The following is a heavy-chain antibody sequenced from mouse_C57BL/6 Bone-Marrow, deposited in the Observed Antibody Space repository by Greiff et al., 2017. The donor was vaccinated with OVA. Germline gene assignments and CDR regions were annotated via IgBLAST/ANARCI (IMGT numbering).Heavy chain of an antibody. CDR2: IDPSDSYT. CDR3: APTVVATSHWYFDV. Sequence: VQLQQPGAELVRPGTSVKLSCKASGYTFTSYWMHWVKQRPGQGLEWIGVIDPSDSYTNYNQKFKGKATLTVDTSSSTAYMQLSSLTSEDSAVYYCAPTVVATSHWYFDVWGTGTTVTVSS. J-gene: IGHJ1*03. D-gene: IGHD1-1*01. V-gene: IGHV1-59*01. CDR1: GYTFTSYW.